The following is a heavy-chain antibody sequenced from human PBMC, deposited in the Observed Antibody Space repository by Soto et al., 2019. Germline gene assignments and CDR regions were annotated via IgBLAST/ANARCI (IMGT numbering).Heavy chain of an antibody. D-gene: IGHD4-4*01. V-gene: IGHV3-53*01. CDR2: SCSSGST. Sequence: GGSLRLSCASSGFTLTPNFMNWVSKATGRELEWVSFSCSSGSTYDADSVKRRFTASRDNSENSLYLLMNRLRAEDTAVYYCAASTVTNFSDLYSGMEVWGQGTTVTVSS. CDR1: GFTLTPNF. J-gene: IGHJ6*02. CDR3: AASTVTNFSDLYSGMEV.